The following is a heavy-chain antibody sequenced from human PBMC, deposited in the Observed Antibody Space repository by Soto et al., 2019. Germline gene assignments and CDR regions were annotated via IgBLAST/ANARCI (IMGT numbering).Heavy chain of an antibody. CDR1: GFTFSSYW. CDR3: ARDRACFRAGPEWYFDL. J-gene: IGHJ2*01. CDR2: IKQDGSEK. Sequence: EVQLVESGGGLVQPGGSLRLSCAASGFTFSSYWMSWVRQAPGKGLEWVANIKQDGSEKYYVYSVKGRFTISRDNAKNSLYLQMNSLRAEDTAVYYCARDRACFRAGPEWYFDLWGRGTLVTVSS. V-gene: IGHV3-7*01. D-gene: IGHD3-10*01.